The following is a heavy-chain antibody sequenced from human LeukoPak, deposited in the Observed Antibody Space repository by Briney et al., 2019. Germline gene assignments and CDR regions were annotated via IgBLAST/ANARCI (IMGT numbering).Heavy chain of an antibody. J-gene: IGHJ6*02. D-gene: IGHD3-10*01. CDR1: GFIVSSNY. CDR3: AGGSGSPYKRYYYYYYGMDV. Sequence: PGGSLRLSCVASGFIVSSNYMSWVRQAPGKGLEWVSSISSSSSYIYYADSVKGRFTISRDNAKNSLYLQMNSLRAEDTAVYYCAGGSGSPYKRYYYYYYGMDVWGQGTTVTVSS. CDR2: ISSSSSYI. V-gene: IGHV3-21*01.